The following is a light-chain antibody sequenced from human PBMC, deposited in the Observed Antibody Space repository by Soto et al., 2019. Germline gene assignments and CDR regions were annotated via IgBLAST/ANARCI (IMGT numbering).Light chain of an antibody. CDR1: QSLIFDDGNTY. CDR3: MQSTHWPWT. J-gene: IGKJ1*01. Sequence: DVVMTQSPLSLPVPLGQPAAISCRSSQSLIFDDGNTYLSWFLQRPGQSPRRLIYTVSNRASGVPDRFSGSGSGTDFTLRISGLEAEDVGVYYCMQSTHWPWTFGPGTKVEI. V-gene: IGKV2-30*01. CDR2: TVS.